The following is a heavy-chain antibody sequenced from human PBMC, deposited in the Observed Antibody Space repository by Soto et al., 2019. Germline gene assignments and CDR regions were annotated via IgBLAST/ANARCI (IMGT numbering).Heavy chain of an antibody. CDR2: IYYSGTT. J-gene: IGHJ4*02. CDR1: GYSISSSNW. CDR3: ARREIQGPIDY. Sequence: QVQLQESGPGLVKPSDTLSLTCAVSGYSISSSNWWGWIRQPPGKGLEWIGYIYYSGTTYYNPPLKSRVTMSVDTSKNQFALKLTSVTAVDTAVYYCARREIQGPIDYWGQGTLVTVSS. V-gene: IGHV4-28*01. D-gene: IGHD1-26*01.